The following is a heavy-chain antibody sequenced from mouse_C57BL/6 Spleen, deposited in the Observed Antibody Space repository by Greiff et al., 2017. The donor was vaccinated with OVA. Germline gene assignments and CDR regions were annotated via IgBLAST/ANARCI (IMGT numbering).Heavy chain of an antibody. CDR1: GYTFTSYW. CDR3: ARSSGYYYAMDD. Sequence: VQLQQPGAELVKPGASVKLSCKASGYTFTSYWMHWVKQRPGQGLEWIGMIHPNSGSTNYNEKFNSKATLTVDKSSSTAYMQLSSLTSEDSAVYYCARSSGYYYAMDDWGQGTSVTVSS. D-gene: IGHD2-2*01. J-gene: IGHJ4*01. V-gene: IGHV1-64*01. CDR2: IHPNSGST.